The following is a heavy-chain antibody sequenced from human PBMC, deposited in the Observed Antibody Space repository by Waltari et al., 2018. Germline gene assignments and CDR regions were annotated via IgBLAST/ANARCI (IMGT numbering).Heavy chain of an antibody. Sequence: QVQLVQSGAEVKKPGASVTVSCKVSAYTLTELSMHWVRQAPGKGLEWMGGFDPEDGETNYAQKLEGRVTTTEDTYTDTADMGLSRLRSEDTAVYYWATETGGYYYYGMDVWGQGTTVTVSS. J-gene: IGHJ6*02. CDR1: AYTLTELS. V-gene: IGHV1-24*01. CDR3: ATETGGYYYYGMDV. D-gene: IGHD3-10*01. CDR2: FDPEDGET.